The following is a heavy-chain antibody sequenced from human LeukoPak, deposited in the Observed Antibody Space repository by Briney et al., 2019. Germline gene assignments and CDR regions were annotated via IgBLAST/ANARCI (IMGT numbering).Heavy chain of an antibody. J-gene: IGHJ4*02. Sequence: SETLSLTCAVSGGSISSSNWWSWVRPPPGKGLEWIGEIYHSGSTNYNPSLKSRVTISVDKSKNQFSLKLSSVTAADTAVYYCARASTEIAAARDYWGQGTLVTVSS. V-gene: IGHV4-4*02. D-gene: IGHD6-13*01. CDR3: ARASTEIAAARDY. CDR1: GGSISSSNW. CDR2: IYHSGST.